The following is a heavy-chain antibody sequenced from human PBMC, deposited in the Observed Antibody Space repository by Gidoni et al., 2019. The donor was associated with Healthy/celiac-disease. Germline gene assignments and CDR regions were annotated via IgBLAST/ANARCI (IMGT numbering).Heavy chain of an antibody. CDR2: ISGSGGST. V-gene: IGHV3-23*01. D-gene: IGHD5-18*01. Sequence: EVQLLESGGGLVQPGGSLRLSCAASGFTFRSYAMSWVRQAPGKGLEWVSAISGSGGSTYYADSVKGRFTISRDNSKNTLYLQMNSLRAEDTAVYYCATIQLWSRYYYYGMDVWGQGTTVTVSS. CDR1: GFTFRSYA. CDR3: ATIQLWSRYYYYGMDV. J-gene: IGHJ6*02.